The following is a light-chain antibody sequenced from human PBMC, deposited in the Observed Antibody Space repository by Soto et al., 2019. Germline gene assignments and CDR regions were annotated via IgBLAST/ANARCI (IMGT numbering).Light chain of an antibody. V-gene: IGLV2-11*01. CDR3: CSYAGDYFFYV. CDR1: SSDVGRYYH. J-gene: IGLJ1*01. Sequence: QSALTQPRSVSGSPGQSVTISCTGTSSDVGRYYHLSWYQHHPGKAPQLVIYDVGKRPSGVPDRFSGSKSGNTASLTISGLQAEDEADYYCCSYAGDYFFYVFGSGTKLTVL. CDR2: DVG.